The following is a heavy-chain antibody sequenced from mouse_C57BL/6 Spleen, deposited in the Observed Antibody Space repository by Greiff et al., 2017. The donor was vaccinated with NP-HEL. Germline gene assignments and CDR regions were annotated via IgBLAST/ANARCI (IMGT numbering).Heavy chain of an antibody. CDR3: ALNWDVAY. D-gene: IGHD4-1*01. CDR1: GFNIKDYY. Sequence: EVKLQESGAELVKPGASVKLSCTASGFNIKDYYMHWVKQRTEQGLEWIGRIDPEDGETKYAPKFQGKATITADTSSNTAYLQLSSLTSEDTAVYYCALNWDVAYWGQGTLVTVSA. CDR2: IDPEDGET. J-gene: IGHJ3*01. V-gene: IGHV14-2*01.